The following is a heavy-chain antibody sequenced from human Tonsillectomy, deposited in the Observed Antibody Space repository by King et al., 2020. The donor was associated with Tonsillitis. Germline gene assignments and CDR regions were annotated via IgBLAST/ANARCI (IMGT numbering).Heavy chain of an antibody. CDR3: ARLYYDFWSGYYPLVFDY. D-gene: IGHD3-3*01. V-gene: IGHV5-51*01. J-gene: IGHJ4*02. CDR1: GYSFTSYW. Sequence: VQLVESGAEVKKPGESLKISCKGSGYSFTSYWIGWVRQMPGKGLEWIGIIYTGDSHTRYSPSFKGQVTISAVKSISTAYLPWSSLKASDTAKYYCARLYYDFWSGYYPLVFDYWGQGTLVSVSS. CDR2: IYTGDSHT.